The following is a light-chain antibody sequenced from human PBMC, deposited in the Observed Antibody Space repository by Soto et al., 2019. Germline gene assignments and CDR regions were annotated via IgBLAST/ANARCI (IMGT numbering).Light chain of an antibody. CDR3: HQYNSYQRT. Sequence: DIQMTQSPSTLSASVGDRVTITCRASQSISSWLAWYQQKPAKAPKLLIYKASSLESGVPSRFSGSGSGTEYTLTISSLPTDDFATDYCHQYNSYQRTFGQGTKVEIK. CDR2: KAS. J-gene: IGKJ1*01. V-gene: IGKV1-5*03. CDR1: QSISSW.